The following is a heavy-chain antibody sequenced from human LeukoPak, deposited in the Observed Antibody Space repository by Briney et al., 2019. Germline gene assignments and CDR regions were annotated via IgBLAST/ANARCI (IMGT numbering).Heavy chain of an antibody. Sequence: SETLSLTCTVSGGSIRSYYWSWIRQPPGKGLEWIGYIYYSGSTNYNPSLKSRVTISVDTSKNQFSLKLSSVTAADTAVYYCAREQANAFDIWGQGTMVTVSS. J-gene: IGHJ3*02. CDR2: IYYSGST. CDR3: AREQANAFDI. CDR1: GGSIRSYY. V-gene: IGHV4-59*12.